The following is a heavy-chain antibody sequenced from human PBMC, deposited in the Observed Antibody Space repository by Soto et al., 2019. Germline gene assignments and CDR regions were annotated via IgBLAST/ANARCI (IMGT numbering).Heavy chain of an antibody. V-gene: IGHV3-74*03. CDR2: VNTDGVTS. D-gene: IGHD2-2*01. CDR1: GFTFSGHW. J-gene: IGHJ3*02. Sequence: EVQLVESGGDLVRPGGSLRLSCAASGFTFSGHWMHWVRQVPGKGLEWVSRVNTDGVTSAYADSVKGRFTISRENAKKPLYLQMSGLKAEDAAVYYCAREAGYCSRTSGDRRAFDTCGQWTTVSVSS. CDR3: AREAGYCSRTSGDRRAFDT.